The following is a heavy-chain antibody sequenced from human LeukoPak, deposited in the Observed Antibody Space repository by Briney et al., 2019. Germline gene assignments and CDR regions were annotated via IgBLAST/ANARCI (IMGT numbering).Heavy chain of an antibody. J-gene: IGHJ3*02. CDR1: RYSISSAYY. CDR2: IYDSGST. Sequence: SETLSLTCTVSRYSISSAYYWGWIRQPPGKGLEWIGTIYDSGSTFYTPSLKTRVTISVDTTKNQFSLKLSSVTAADTAVYYCARDGRYYDILTGYRYDAFDIWGQGTMVTVSS. CDR3: ARDGRYYDILTGYRYDAFDI. V-gene: IGHV4-38-2*02. D-gene: IGHD3-9*01.